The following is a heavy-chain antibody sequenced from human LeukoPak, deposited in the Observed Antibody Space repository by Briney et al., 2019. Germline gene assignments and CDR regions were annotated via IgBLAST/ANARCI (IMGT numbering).Heavy chain of an antibody. CDR3: ARGGTTVTPGLLWFDP. J-gene: IGHJ5*02. V-gene: IGHV4-59*11. Sequence: SETLSLTCSVSGGSISSHYWSWIRQPPGKGLEWIGYIYYSGSTKYNPSLRSRVTISVDTSKNQFSLKLSSVTAADTAVYYCARGGTTVTPGLLWFDPWGQGTLVTVSS. CDR1: GGSISSHY. CDR2: IYYSGST. D-gene: IGHD4-17*01.